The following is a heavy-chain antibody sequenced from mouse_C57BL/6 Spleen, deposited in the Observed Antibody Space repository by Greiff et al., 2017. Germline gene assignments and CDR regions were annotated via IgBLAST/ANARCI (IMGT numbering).Heavy chain of an antibody. CDR3: ARAMDYAWFAY. Sequence: EVKVVESGGGLVKPGGSLKLSCAASGFTFSSYAMSWVRQTPEKRLEWVATISDGGSYTYYPDNVKGRFTISRDNAKNNLYLQMSHLKSEDTAMYYCARAMDYAWFAYWGQGTLVTVSA. D-gene: IGHD2-4*01. V-gene: IGHV5-4*03. J-gene: IGHJ3*01. CDR1: GFTFSSYA. CDR2: ISDGGSYT.